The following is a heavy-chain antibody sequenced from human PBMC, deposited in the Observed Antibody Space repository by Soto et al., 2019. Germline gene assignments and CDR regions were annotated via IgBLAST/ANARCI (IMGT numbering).Heavy chain of an antibody. CDR2: ISPAGTNQ. CDR1: GVILSYYA. Sequence: GGSLRLSCVASGVILSYYAMHWARQAPGKGLEWVALISPAGTNQYYADSAKGRFTISRDNSKNTLYLQMNSLRPEDTGLYYCARENSRISPRLFQHWGHGTLVTVSS. CDR3: ARENSRISPRLFQH. V-gene: IGHV3-30-3*01. D-gene: IGHD6-6*01. J-gene: IGHJ1*01.